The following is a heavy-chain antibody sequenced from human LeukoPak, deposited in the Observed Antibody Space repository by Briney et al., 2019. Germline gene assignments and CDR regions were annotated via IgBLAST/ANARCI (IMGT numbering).Heavy chain of an antibody. J-gene: IGHJ4*02. CDR2: IKQDGSDM. D-gene: IGHD3-16*01. CDR3: TRESFGTDY. Sequence: PGGSLRLSCVASGFTFSSYWMSWVRQAPGRGLEWLANIKQDGSDMSYVDPVKGRFTISRDNAKNSLYLQMNSLRVEDTAVYYCTRESFGTDYWGQGTLVTVSS. CDR1: GFTFSSYW. V-gene: IGHV3-7*01.